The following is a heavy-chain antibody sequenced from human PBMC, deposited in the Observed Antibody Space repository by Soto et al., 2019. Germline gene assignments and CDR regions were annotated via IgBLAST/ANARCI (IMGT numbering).Heavy chain of an antibody. CDR2: ISYDGSNK. J-gene: IGHJ6*02. CDR1: GFTFSSYG. V-gene: IGHV3-30*18. Sequence: QVQLVESGGGVVQPGRSLRLSCAASGFTFSSYGMQWVRQAPGKGLEWVAVISYDGSNKYYADSVKGRFTISRDNSKNTLYLQMNSLRAEDTAVYYCAKETRYCSGGSCYSYYYGMDVWGQGTTVTVSS. D-gene: IGHD2-15*01. CDR3: AKETRYCSGGSCYSYYYGMDV.